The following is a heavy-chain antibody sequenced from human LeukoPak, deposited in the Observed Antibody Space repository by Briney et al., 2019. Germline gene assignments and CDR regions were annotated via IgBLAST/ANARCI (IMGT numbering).Heavy chain of an antibody. D-gene: IGHD3-10*01. CDR3: ARDYYGSGRVYYYYYMDV. CDR2: IYTSGST. V-gene: IGHV4-4*07. J-gene: IGHJ6*03. Sequence: SETLSLTCAVYGGSFSGYYWSWIRQPAGKGLEWIGRIYTSGSTNYNPSLKSRVTMSVDTSKNQFSLKLSSVTAADTAVYYCARDYYGSGRVYYYYYMDVWGKGTTVTISS. CDR1: GGSFSGYY.